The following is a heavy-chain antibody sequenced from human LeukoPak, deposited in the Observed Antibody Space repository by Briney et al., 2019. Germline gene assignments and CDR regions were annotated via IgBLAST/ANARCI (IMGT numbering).Heavy chain of an antibody. V-gene: IGHV3-30*01. CDR1: GFPFSSHV. Sequence: GGSLRLSWAASGFPFSSHVMHRVRQAAGKGLEGVAVISHDGSNTYYADSVTGRFTIYRENPKNTLSLQMNRLRPEDTAVYYCARDRVGSTQFDYWGQGTLVTVSS. CDR2: ISHDGSNT. CDR3: ARDRVGSTQFDY. D-gene: IGHD1-26*01. J-gene: IGHJ4*02.